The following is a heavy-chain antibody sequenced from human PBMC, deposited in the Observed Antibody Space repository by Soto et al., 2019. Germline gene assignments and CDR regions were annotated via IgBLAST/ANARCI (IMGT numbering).Heavy chain of an antibody. D-gene: IGHD4-17*01. V-gene: IGHV3-48*02. Sequence: PGGSLRLSCAASGFTFSSYSMNWVRQAPGKGLEWVSYISSSSSTIYYADSVKGRFTISRDNAKNSLYLQMNSLRDEDTAVYYCARAPTTVVTPATYFQHWGQGTLVTVSS. CDR2: ISSSSSTI. J-gene: IGHJ1*01. CDR1: GFTFSSYS. CDR3: ARAPTTVVTPATYFQH.